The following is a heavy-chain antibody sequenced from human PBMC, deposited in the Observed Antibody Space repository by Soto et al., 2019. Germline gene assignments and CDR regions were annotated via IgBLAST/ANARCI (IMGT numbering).Heavy chain of an antibody. J-gene: IGHJ4*02. CDR1: GSSISSSSYY. V-gene: IGHV4-39*01. Sequence: SETLSLTCTVSGSSISSSSYYWGWIRQPPGKGLEWIGSIYYSGSTYYNPSLKSRVTISVDTSKNQFSLKLSSVTAADTAVYYCARHAQQWLTYYFDYWGQGTQVTVSS. CDR2: IYYSGST. D-gene: IGHD6-19*01. CDR3: ARHAQQWLTYYFDY.